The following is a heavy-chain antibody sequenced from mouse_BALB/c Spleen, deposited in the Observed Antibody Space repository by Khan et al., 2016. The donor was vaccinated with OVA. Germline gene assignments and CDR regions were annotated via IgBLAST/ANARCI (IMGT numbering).Heavy chain of an antibody. J-gene: IGHJ3*01. CDR1: GYTFTSYW. D-gene: IGHD2-4*01. CDR2: INPSNGRT. CDR3: SRSTMITTEFAY. V-gene: IGHV1S81*02. Sequence: QVRLQQSGAELVKPGASVKLSCKASGYTFTSYWMHWVKQRPGQGLEWIGEINPSNGRTNYNEKFKSKATLTVDKSSNTAYMKLSSLTSDDSAVYYCSRSTMITTEFAYWGQGTLFTVSA.